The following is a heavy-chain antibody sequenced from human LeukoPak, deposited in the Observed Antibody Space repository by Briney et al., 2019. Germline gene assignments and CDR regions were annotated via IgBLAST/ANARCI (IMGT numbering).Heavy chain of an antibody. J-gene: IGHJ5*02. CDR3: ARHLLTMVRGGWFDP. CDR1: GGSISSYY. CDR2: IYYSGST. V-gene: IGHV4-59*08. D-gene: IGHD3-10*01. Sequence: PSETLSLACTVSGGSISSYYWSWIRQPPGKGLEWIGYIYYSGSTNYNPSLKSRVTISVDTSKNQFSLKLSSVTAADTAVYYCARHLLTMVRGGWFDPWGQGTLVTVSS.